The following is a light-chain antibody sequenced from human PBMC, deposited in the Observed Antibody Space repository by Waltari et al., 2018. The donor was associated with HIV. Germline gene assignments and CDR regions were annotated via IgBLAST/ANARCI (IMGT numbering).Light chain of an antibody. CDR1: QGISSY. Sequence: DIQLTQSPSFLSASVRDRVTITCRASQGISSYLAWYQQKPGKAPKLLIYAASTLQSGVPSRFSGSGSGTEFTLTISNLQPEDFATYYCQQLNSYPRAFGPGTKVDIK. CDR2: AAS. V-gene: IGKV1-9*01. CDR3: QQLNSYPRA. J-gene: IGKJ3*01.